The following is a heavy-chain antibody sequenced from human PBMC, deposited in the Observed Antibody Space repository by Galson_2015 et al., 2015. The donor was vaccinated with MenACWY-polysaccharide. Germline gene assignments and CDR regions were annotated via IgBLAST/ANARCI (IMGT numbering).Heavy chain of an antibody. CDR3: AKGGYYDILTGYALDY. D-gene: IGHD3-9*01. CDR1: GLLFSNYG. Sequence: SLRLSCAVSGLLFSNYGMLWVRQAPGKGLEWVAAIYYDGSETYYADSVMGRFTVSRDNSKNTVYLQMNSLKVEDTAVYHCAKGGYYDILTGYALDYWGLGTLVTVSS. V-gene: IGHV3-30*18. CDR2: IYYDGSET. J-gene: IGHJ4*02.